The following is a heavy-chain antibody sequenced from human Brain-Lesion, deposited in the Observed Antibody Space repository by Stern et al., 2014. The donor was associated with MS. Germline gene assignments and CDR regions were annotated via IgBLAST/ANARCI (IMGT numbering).Heavy chain of an antibody. CDR3: ATLSPGAGGNYYRHFDY. V-gene: IGHV1-24*01. CDR2: SDPEDGET. J-gene: IGHJ4*02. D-gene: IGHD1-26*01. CDR1: GYTLTELS. Sequence: QLVQSGAEVKKPGASVKVSCKVSGYTLTELSMHWVRQAPRKGLEWMGGSDPEDGETIYAQKFQGRVTMTEDTSTDTAYMELSSLRSEDTAVYYCATLSPGAGGNYYRHFDYWGQGTLVTVSS.